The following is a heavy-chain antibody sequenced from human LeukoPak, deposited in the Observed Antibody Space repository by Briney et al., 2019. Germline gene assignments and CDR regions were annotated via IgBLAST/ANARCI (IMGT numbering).Heavy chain of an antibody. CDR2: IYTSGST. J-gene: IGHJ4*02. CDR1: GGSISSYY. Sequence: SETLSLTCTVSGGSISSYYWSWIRQPAGKGLEWIGRIYTSGSTNYNPSLKGRVTISVDTSKTQFSLKLTSVTAADTAVYYCASCIAVAGCNYWGQGTLVTVSS. V-gene: IGHV4-4*07. CDR3: ASCIAVAGCNY. D-gene: IGHD6-19*01.